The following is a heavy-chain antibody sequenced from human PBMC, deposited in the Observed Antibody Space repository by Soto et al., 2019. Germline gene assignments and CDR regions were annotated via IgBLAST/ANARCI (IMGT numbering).Heavy chain of an antibody. CDR3: ARHRIEVVRRGFDY. CDR1: ADSSTISDSY. J-gene: IGHJ4*02. V-gene: IGHV4-39*01. CDR2: SSYNGGT. Sequence: SETLSLTCTVSADSSTISDSYWGWLRQPPGKGLQWIGSSSYNGGTFYNPSLKGRVAISVDPSKKHSSLQVTSVSAADTAVYYWARHRIEVVRRGFDYWGQGSPVTVSS. D-gene: IGHD2-21*01.